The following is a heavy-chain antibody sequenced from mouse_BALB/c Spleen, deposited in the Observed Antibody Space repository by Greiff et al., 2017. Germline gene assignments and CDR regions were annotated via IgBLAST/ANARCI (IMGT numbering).Heavy chain of an antibody. Sequence: VMLVESGPGLVAPSQSLSITCTVSGFSLTGYGVNWVRQPPGKGLEWLGMIWGDGSTDYNSALKSRLSISKDNSKSQVFLKMNSLQTDDTARYYCARDLYYGSSSLYAMDYWGQGTSVTVSS. J-gene: IGHJ4*01. CDR1: GFSLTGYG. D-gene: IGHD1-1*01. CDR3: ARDLYYGSSSLYAMDY. CDR2: IWGDGST. V-gene: IGHV2-6-7*01.